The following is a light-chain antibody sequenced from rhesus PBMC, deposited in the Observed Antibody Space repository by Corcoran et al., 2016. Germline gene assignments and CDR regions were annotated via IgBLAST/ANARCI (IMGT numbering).Light chain of an antibody. Sequence: EIVMTQSPATLSLSPGERATLSCRASQSVSSSLAWYQQKPGPAPRLLIYGASSRATGIPDRFSGSGSGTEVSLTISSLEPEDVGVYYCQQDYSWPPLTFGGGTKVELK. CDR1: QSVSSS. CDR2: GAS. CDR3: QQDYSWPPLT. V-gene: IGKV3-42*01. J-gene: IGKJ4*01.